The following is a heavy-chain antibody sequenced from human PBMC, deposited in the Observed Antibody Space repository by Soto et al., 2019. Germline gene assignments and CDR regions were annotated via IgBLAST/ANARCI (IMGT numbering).Heavy chain of an antibody. V-gene: IGHV3-64D*06. CDR1: GFIFSEST. J-gene: IGHJ4*02. CDR3: VKQAHGLDGVAFDY. D-gene: IGHD2-15*01. CDR2: VSTSGRST. Sequence: AGGSLRLSCSASGFIFSESTMYWVRQVPGKGLEAISAVSTSGRSTYYADSVKDRFTISRDNSKNTLFLQMGSLRPEDTAIYYCVKQAHGLDGVAFDYWGQGTQVTVSS.